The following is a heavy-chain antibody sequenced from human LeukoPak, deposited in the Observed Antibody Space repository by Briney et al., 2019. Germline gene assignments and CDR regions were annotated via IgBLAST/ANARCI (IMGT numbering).Heavy chain of an antibody. V-gene: IGHV3-30*02. D-gene: IGHD4-23*01. CDR3: AKDRRDYGGDIDY. Sequence: PGGSLRLSCAASGFTFSTYGMHWVRQAPGKGLEWVVFIRFDGSNKYYADSMKGRFTISRDNSKNTLYLQMNSLRPDDTAVYYCAKDRRDYGGDIDYWGQGTLVTVSS. CDR1: GFTFSTYG. CDR2: IRFDGSNK. J-gene: IGHJ4*02.